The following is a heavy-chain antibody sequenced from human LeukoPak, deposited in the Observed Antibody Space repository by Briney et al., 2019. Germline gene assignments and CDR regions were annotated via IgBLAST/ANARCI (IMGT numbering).Heavy chain of an antibody. J-gene: IGHJ4*02. CDR2: IKTYNSNT. Sequence: ASVKVSCKPSGYTFNTYGITWVRLAPGQGREWTGLIKTYNSNTTYAQKVQGRVTMTTDTSTSTAYMELMSLRSDDTAVYYCARGGGRVYSWIDSWGQGTLVTVSS. CDR3: ARGGGRVYSWIDS. V-gene: IGHV1-18*01. D-gene: IGHD2-15*01. CDR1: GYTFNTYG.